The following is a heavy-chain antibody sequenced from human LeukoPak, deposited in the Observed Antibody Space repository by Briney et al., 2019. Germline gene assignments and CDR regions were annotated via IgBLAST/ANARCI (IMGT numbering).Heavy chain of an antibody. J-gene: IGHJ4*02. Sequence: GGSLRLSCAASGFTVSSNYMSWVRQAPGKGLEWVGFIRSKAYGGTTEYAASVKGRFTISRDDSKSIAYLQMNSLKTEDTAVYYCTRAIVVVTALLPYFDYWGQGTLVTVSS. CDR2: IRSKAYGGTT. CDR1: GFTVSSNY. D-gene: IGHD2-21*02. V-gene: IGHV3-49*04. CDR3: TRAIVVVTALLPYFDY.